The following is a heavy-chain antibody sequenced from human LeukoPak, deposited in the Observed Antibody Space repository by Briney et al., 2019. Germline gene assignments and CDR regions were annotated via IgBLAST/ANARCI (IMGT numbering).Heavy chain of an antibody. V-gene: IGHV3-23*01. CDR1: GFTFSTYA. D-gene: IGHD3-16*02. CDR2: ISGSGGTT. Sequence: GGSLRLSCAASGFTFSTYAMSWVRQAPGKGLEWVSGISGSGGTTYYADSVKGRFTISRDNSKNTLYLQMKSLRAEDTAVYYCTKVAYDYTWGSYRPPLDYWGQGTLVTVSS. J-gene: IGHJ4*02. CDR3: TKVAYDYTWGSYRPPLDY.